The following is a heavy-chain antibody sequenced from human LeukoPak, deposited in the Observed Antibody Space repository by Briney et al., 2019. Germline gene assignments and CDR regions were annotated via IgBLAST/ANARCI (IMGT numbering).Heavy chain of an antibody. J-gene: IGHJ4*02. CDR2: ISGSGGST. V-gene: IGHV3-23*01. Sequence: GSLRLSCAASGFTFSSYAMGWARQGSGKGLEWVSAISGSGGSTYYAASVKGRFTISRDNSKNTLYLQMNSLRAEDTAVYYCAKVPFIAVAGPSFDYWGQGTLVTVSS. CDR3: AKVPFIAVAGPSFDY. CDR1: GFTFSSYA. D-gene: IGHD6-19*01.